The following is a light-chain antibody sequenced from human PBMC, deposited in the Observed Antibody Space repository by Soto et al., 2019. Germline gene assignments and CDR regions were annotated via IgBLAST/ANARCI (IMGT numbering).Light chain of an antibody. CDR2: DAS. CDR1: QSISIW. V-gene: IGKV1-5*01. Sequence: DIQMTQSPSTLSASVGDRVTITCRASQSISIWLAWYQQKPGKAPNLLIHDASSLESGVPSRFSGSGSGTEFTLTISSLQPEDFATYYCQQLNSYPITFGQGTRLEIK. CDR3: QQLNSYPIT. J-gene: IGKJ5*01.